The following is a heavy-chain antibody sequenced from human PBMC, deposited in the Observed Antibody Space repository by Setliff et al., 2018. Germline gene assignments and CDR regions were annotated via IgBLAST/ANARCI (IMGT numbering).Heavy chain of an antibody. J-gene: IGHJ4*02. CDR2: LYSSGST. V-gene: IGHV4-61*02. Sequence: PSETLSLTCTVSGGSISSGPYYWNWFRQPAGKGLEWIGRLYSSGSTNYNPSLKSQVTIPVDTSKNQFSLKLSSVTAADTAVYYCASTDWGWGYYFDYWGQGTLVTVSS. CDR3: ASTDWGWGYYFDY. CDR1: GGSISSGPYY. D-gene: IGHD7-27*01.